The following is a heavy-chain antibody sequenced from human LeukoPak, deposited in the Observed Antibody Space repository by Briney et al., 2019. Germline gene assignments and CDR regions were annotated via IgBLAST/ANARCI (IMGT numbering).Heavy chain of an antibody. CDR1: GFTFSSYW. CDR3: ARDLDYYDSGGYSDY. Sequence: GGSLRLSCAASGFTFSSYWMSWVRQAPGKGLEWVANIKQDGSEKYYVDSVKGRFTISRDNAKNSLYLQMNSLRAEDTAVYYCARDLDYYDSGGYSDYWGQGTLVTVSS. D-gene: IGHD3-22*01. CDR2: IKQDGSEK. J-gene: IGHJ4*02. V-gene: IGHV3-7*01.